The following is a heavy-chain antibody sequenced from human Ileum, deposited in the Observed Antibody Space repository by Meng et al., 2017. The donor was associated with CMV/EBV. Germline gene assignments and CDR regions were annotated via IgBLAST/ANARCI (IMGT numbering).Heavy chain of an antibody. CDR2: INPNSGGT. CDR3: ASVFVGYCSSTSCYPASYYYYGMDV. CDR1: GYTFTGYY. Sequence: ASVKVSCKASGYTFTGYYMHWVRQAPGQGLEWMGWINPNSGGTNYAQKFQGRVTMTRDTSISTAYMELSRLRSDDTAVYYCASVFVGYCSSTSCYPASYYYYGMDVWGQGTTVTVSS. D-gene: IGHD2-2*01. J-gene: IGHJ6*02. V-gene: IGHV1-2*02.